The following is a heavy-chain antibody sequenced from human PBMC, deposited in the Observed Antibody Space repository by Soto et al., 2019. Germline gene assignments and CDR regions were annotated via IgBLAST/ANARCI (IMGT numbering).Heavy chain of an antibody. Sequence: GGSLRLSCAASGFTFSNFGMHWVRQAPGKGLEWVALISYDGSNKYYADSVKGRFTISRDTSKNTLYLQMSSLRAEDTAVYYCAKDKLSSTDAFDSWGQGTMVTVSS. J-gene: IGHJ3*02. CDR3: AKDKLSSTDAFDS. CDR1: GFTFSNFG. V-gene: IGHV3-30*18. CDR2: ISYDGSNK.